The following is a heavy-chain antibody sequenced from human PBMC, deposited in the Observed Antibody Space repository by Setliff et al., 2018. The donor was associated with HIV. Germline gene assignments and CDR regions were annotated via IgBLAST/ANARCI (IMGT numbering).Heavy chain of an antibody. Sequence: PSETLSLTCTVSGESIRTSSYYWSWIRQTPEKGLEWIGSVYNSGSTYSSPSLTSRVTISVDTSKNQFSLKMTSVTAADMGVYYCARPRNSNNWEAVLFWGQGTPVTVSS. CDR3: ARPRNSNNWEAVLF. CDR2: VYNSGST. D-gene: IGHD1-26*01. V-gene: IGHV4-39*01. J-gene: IGHJ4*02. CDR1: GESIRTSSYY.